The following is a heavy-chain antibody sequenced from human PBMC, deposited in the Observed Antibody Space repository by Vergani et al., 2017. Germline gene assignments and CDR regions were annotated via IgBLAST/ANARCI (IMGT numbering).Heavy chain of an antibody. J-gene: IGHJ6*03. CDR2: ISWNSGSV. D-gene: IGHD6-13*01. V-gene: IGHV3-9*01. CDR1: GFTFDDYA. Sequence: EVQLVESGGGLVQPGRSLRLSCAASGFTFDDYAMHWVRQAPGKGLEWVAGISWNSGSVGYVDSVKGRFTISRDNAKNSLYLQMNSMSAEDTALYYCAEDSSSWITQNYYYMDVWGKGTTVIVSS. CDR3: AEDSSSWITQNYYYMDV.